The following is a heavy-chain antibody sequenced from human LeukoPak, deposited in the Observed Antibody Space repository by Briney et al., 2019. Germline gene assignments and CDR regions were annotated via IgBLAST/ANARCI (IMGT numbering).Heavy chain of an antibody. CDR1: GYSFTTFG. J-gene: IGHJ6*03. D-gene: IGHD4-11*01. CDR3: ARVAFSKYHYYMDV. CDR2: LSAHIGDT. V-gene: IGHV1-18*01. Sequence: ASVKVSCKASGYSFTTFGITWVRQAPGQGLEWMAWLSAHIGDTNYSQKFQGRVTVTSDTSTSTAYMELRSLKSDDTAVYFCARVAFSKYHYYMDVWGKGTAVTVSS.